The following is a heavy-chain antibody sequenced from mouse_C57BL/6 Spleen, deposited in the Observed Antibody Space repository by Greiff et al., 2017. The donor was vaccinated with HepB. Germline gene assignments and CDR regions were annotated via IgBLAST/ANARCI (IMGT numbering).Heavy chain of an antibody. CDR1: GYTFTDY. V-gene: IGHV1-26*01. CDR3: ATSDGSSPFDY. D-gene: IGHD1-1*01. CDR2: INPNNGGT. J-gene: IGHJ2*01. Sequence: VQLQQSGPELVKPGASVKISCKASGYTFTDYMNWVKQSHGKSLEWIGDINPNNGGTSYNQKFKGKATLTVDKSSSTAYMELRSLTSEDSAVYYCATSDGSSPFDYWGQGTTLTVSS.